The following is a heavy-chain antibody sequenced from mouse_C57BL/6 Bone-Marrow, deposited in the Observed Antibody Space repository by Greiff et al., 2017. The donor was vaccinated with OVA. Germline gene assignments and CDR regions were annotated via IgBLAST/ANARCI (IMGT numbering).Heavy chain of an antibody. CDR1: GYTFTSSW. CDR3: ASPGSWFAY. D-gene: IGHD4-1*01. J-gene: IGHJ3*01. CDR2: INPCSGYP. V-gene: IGHV1-7*01. Sequence: VQLQQSGAELAKPGASVKLSCKASGYTFTSSWMHWVKQRPGPGLEWIGYINPCSGYPKYNPKFKDKATLTADKSSSTAYMQLSSLTYEDSAVYDCASPGSWFAYWGQGTLVTVSA.